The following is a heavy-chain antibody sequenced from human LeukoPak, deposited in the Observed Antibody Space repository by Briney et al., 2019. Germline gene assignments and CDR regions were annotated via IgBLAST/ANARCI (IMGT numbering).Heavy chain of an antibody. CDR1: GGSISSYY. V-gene: IGHV4-4*09. J-gene: IGHJ4*02. D-gene: IGHD6-13*01. CDR2: IYTSGST. CDR3: ARAAAGDYFDY. Sequence: SETLSLTCTVSGGSISSYYWSRIRQPPGKGLEWIGYIYTSGSTNYNPSLKSRVTISVDTSKNQFSLKLSSVTAADTAVYYCARAAAGDYFDYWGQGTLVTVSS.